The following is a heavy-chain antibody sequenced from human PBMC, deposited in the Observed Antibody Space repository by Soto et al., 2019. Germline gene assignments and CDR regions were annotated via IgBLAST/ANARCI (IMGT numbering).Heavy chain of an antibody. CDR2: IYYSWST. V-gene: IGHV4-59*01. J-gene: IGHJ4*02. CDR1: GGSISSYY. CDR3: VAGSGWYGPLCY. Sequence: QVQLQESGPGLVKPSETLSLTCTVSGGSISSYYWSWIRQPPGKGLEWIGNIYYSWSTNYHPSLKRRVTRSLDKSTNQFSLKLSSVTAADTAVYYCVAGSGWYGPLCYWCQGTRVTVSS. D-gene: IGHD6-19*01.